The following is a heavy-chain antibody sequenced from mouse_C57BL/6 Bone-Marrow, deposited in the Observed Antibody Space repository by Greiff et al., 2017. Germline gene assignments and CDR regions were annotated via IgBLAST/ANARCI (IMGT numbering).Heavy chain of an antibody. J-gene: IGHJ3*01. CDR1: GDSITSGY. V-gene: IGHV3-8*02. Sequence: VQLKESGPSLVKPSQTLSLTCSVTGDSITSGYWNWIRKFPGNKLDYMGYISSSGSTYYNPSLNSRISITRDTSKNQYYLQLNSVTTEDTATYYCARESYGKSIVYWGQGTLVTVSA. CDR3: ARESYGKSIVY. D-gene: IGHD2-1*01. CDR2: ISSSGST.